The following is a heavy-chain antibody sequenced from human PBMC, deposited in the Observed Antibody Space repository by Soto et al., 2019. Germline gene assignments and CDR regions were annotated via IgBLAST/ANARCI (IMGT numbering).Heavy chain of an antibody. V-gene: IGHV3-23*01. CDR3: AKVFAYALDY. Sequence: GGSLRLSCAASGFTFSSSAMSWVRQAPGRGLEWVSAISGSGGTPYYADSVKGRFTISRDNSRNTLYLVLNSLRAEDTAVYYCAKVFAYALDYWGQGTLVTVSS. J-gene: IGHJ4*02. D-gene: IGHD3-3*01. CDR1: GFTFSSSA. CDR2: ISGSGGTP.